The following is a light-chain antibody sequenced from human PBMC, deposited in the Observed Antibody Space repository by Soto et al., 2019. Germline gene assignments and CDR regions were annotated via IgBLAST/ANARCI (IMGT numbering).Light chain of an antibody. CDR2: ATS. CDR1: RNVSIY. Sequence: EIPLTQSPSSLAASVGDRLTLTCRASRNVSIYLNWYQHKPGKGPTLLIHATSNLQIGVPSSFSGSGSGTEFTPTISSLETEDFGTYYCQQSYKMPSFGQGTRLVIK. CDR3: QQSYKMPS. V-gene: IGKV1-39*01. J-gene: IGKJ5*01.